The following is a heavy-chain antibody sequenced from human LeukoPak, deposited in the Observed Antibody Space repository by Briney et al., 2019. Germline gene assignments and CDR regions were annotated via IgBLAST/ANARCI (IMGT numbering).Heavy chain of an antibody. J-gene: IGHJ3*02. CDR2: IRYDGSNK. V-gene: IGHV3-30*02. D-gene: IGHD2-2*01. Sequence: GGSLRLSYAASGFTFSSYGMHWVRQAPGKGLEWVAFIRYDGSNKYYADSVKGRFTISRDNSKNTLYLQMNSLRAEDTAVYYCARVIVPAADIDAFDIWGQGTMVTVSS. CDR3: ARVIVPAADIDAFDI. CDR1: GFTFSSYG.